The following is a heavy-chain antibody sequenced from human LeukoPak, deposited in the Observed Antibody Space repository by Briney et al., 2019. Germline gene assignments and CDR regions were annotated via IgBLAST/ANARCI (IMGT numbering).Heavy chain of an antibody. J-gene: IGHJ6*02. CDR2: IYYSGST. CDR1: GGSISSGGYY. D-gene: IGHD3-22*01. V-gene: IGHV4-31*03. CDR3: ATDSETYYDSSGYTYYYGMDV. Sequence: SETLSLTCTVSGGSISSGGYYWSWIRQHPGKGLEWIGYIYYSGSTYYNPSLKSRVTISVDTSKNQFSLKLSSVTAADTAVYYCATDSETYYDSSGYTYYYGMDVWGQGTTVTVSS.